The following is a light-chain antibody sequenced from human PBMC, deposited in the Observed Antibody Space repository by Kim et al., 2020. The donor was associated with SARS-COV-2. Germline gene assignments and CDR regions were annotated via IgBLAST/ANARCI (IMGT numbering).Light chain of an antibody. J-gene: IGKJ1*01. CDR2: WAS. CDR1: QSVLYSSDNKNY. Sequence: DIVMTKSPDSLAVSLGERATINCKSSQSVLYSSDNKNYLAWYQQKPRQPPKLLIYWASTRESGVPDRFSGSGSGTDFTLTINSLQAEDVAVYYCQQYYSTPRTFGRGNTVDI. V-gene: IGKV4-1*01. CDR3: QQYYSTPRT.